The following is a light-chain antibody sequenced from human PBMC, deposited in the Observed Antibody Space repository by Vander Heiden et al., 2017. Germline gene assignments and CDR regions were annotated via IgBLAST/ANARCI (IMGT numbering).Light chain of an antibody. CDR3: QQSYITPWT. J-gene: IGKJ1*01. CDR2: GAS. CDR1: QTIRRY. V-gene: IGKV1-39*01. Sequence: DFQMPQSPSFLPASVGDRVTITCRASQTIRRYLNWYQQKPGKAPKLLIYGASTLQTGVPSRFSGSGSGTDFTLTISSLQPEDFATYYCQQSYITPWTFGQGTKVEIK.